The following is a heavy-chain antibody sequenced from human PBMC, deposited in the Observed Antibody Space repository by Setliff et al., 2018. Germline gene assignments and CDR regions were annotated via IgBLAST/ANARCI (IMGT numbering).Heavy chain of an antibody. V-gene: IGHV4-4*07. J-gene: IGHJ4*02. CDR1: GGSISSYY. CDR2: MYTSETT. CDR3: AKEASSGWYFDY. D-gene: IGHD6-19*01. Sequence: SLTCTVSGGSISSYYWSWIRQPAGKGLEWIGRMYTSETTNYNPSLKSRVTMSVDTSKNQFSLKLSSVTAADTAVYYCAKEASSGWYFDYWGQGTLVTVSS.